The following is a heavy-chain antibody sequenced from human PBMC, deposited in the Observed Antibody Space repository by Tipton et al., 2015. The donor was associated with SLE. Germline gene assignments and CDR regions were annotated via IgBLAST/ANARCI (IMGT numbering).Heavy chain of an antibody. CDR2: ISVDDGNT. Sequence: QAQLVQSGAEVKKPGASVKVSCKASGYIFTSYGISWVRQAPGQGLEWMGWISVDDGNTKYAQNFQGRVTMTTDTSTNTAYMELRSLRSDDTAVFYCAREWRGAVAGTQWGNNWFDPWGQGTLVTVSS. J-gene: IGHJ5*02. D-gene: IGHD6-19*01. V-gene: IGHV1-18*01. CDR3: AREWRGAVAGTQWGNNWFDP. CDR1: GYIFTSYG.